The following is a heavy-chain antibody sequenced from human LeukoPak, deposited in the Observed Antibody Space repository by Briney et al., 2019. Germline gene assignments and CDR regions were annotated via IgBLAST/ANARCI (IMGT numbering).Heavy chain of an antibody. Sequence: GGSLRLSCAASGFTFSSYAMHWVRQAPGKGLEWVAVISYDGSNKYYADSVKGRFTISRDNSKNTLYLQMNSLRAEDTAVYYCARDTAAAGRFDYWDQGTLVTVSS. D-gene: IGHD6-13*01. V-gene: IGHV3-30*04. CDR3: ARDTAAAGRFDY. CDR2: ISYDGSNK. J-gene: IGHJ4*02. CDR1: GFTFSSYA.